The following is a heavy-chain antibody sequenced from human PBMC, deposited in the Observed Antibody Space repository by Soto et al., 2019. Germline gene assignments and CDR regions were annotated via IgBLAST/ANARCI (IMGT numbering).Heavy chain of an antibody. CDR2: IYHSGST. CDR3: ARIHCGGDCSNYYYYGMDV. Sequence: SETLSLTCTVSGGSISSYYWSWIRQPPGKGLEWIGYIYHSGSTNYNPSLKSRVTISVDKSKNQFSLKLSSVTAADTAVYYCARIHCGGDCSNYYYYGMDVWGQGTTVTVSS. CDR1: GGSISSYY. J-gene: IGHJ6*02. D-gene: IGHD2-21*02. V-gene: IGHV4-59*12.